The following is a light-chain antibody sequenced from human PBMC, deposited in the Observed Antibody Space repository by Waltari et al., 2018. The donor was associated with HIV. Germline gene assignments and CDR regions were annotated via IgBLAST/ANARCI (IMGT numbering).Light chain of an antibody. CDR1: QSVGSY. J-gene: IGKJ5*01. CDR3: QQRSNWPIT. CDR2: DAS. Sequence: EIVLTQSPATLSLSPGDRATLSCRASQSVGSYLAWYQQKPGQARRLLIYDASNRATGIPARFSGSGSGTDFTLTISSLEPEDFAVYYCQQRSNWPITFGQGTRLEIK. V-gene: IGKV3-11*01.